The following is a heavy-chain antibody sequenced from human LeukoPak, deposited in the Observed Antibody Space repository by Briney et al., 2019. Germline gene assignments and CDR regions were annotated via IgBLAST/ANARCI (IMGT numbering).Heavy chain of an antibody. Sequence: GGSLRLACAASGLTFSDYGMHWVRQTPDKGLEWVAFTQGSGSDQYYADSGKGRFAISSDNAKKTLSLHVIRRRPEDTAVYVCAKRDQYGSGPGHDYMDVSCNGTTVTVSS. J-gene: IGHJ6*03. D-gene: IGHD3-10*01. CDR1: GLTFSDYG. V-gene: IGHV3-30*02. CDR2: TQGSGSDQ. CDR3: AKRDQYGSGPGHDYMDV.